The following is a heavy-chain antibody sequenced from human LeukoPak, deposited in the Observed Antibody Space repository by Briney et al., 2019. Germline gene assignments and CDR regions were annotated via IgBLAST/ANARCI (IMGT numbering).Heavy chain of an antibody. J-gene: IGHJ4*02. V-gene: IGHV4-59*08. CDR1: GGSISSYY. CDR2: IYYSGST. CDR3: ARHLGYYYGSGSYPNFDY. D-gene: IGHD3-10*01. Sequence: PSETLSLTCTVSGGSISSYYWSWIRQPPGKGLEWIGYIYYSGSTNYNPSLKSRVTISVDTSKNQFPLKLSSVTAADTAVYYCARHLGYYYGSGSYPNFDYWGQGTLVTVSS.